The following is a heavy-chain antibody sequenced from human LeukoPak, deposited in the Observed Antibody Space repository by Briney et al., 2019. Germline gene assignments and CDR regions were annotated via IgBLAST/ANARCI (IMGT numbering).Heavy chain of an antibody. Sequence: PGGSLRLSCAASGFTFSSYAMSWVRQAPGKGLEWVSAISGSGGSTYYADSVKGRFTISRDNSKNTLYLQMDSLRAEDTAVYYCAKASMIVVVTPFDYWGQGTLVTVSS. J-gene: IGHJ4*02. CDR2: ISGSGGST. CDR3: AKASMIVVVTPFDY. D-gene: IGHD3-22*01. CDR1: GFTFSSYA. V-gene: IGHV3-23*01.